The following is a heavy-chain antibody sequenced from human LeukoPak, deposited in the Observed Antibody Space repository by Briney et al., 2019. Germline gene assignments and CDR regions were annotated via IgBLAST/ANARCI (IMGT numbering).Heavy chain of an antibody. CDR3: ANLDYRFYFDY. CDR1: GFTFSSYA. V-gene: IGHV3-23*01. Sequence: PGGSLRLSCAASGFTFSSYAMSWVRQAPGMGLQWVSVISGSGSSTYYADSVKGRFTISRDNSKNTLYLQMNTLRPEDTAVYYCANLDYRFYFDYWGQGTLVTVSS. CDR2: ISGSGSST. J-gene: IGHJ4*02. D-gene: IGHD4-11*01.